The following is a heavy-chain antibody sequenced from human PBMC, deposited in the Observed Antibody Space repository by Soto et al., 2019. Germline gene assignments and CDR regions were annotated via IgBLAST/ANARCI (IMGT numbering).Heavy chain of an antibody. CDR3: AKAHVMVMAGSTFDY. Sequence: SETLSLTCTVSGYSISSGSYWGWIRQPPGKGPEWIASIYHGGTTFYNPSLKSRVTVSVDKSNNQFSLKLRSVTAADTAVYYCAKAHVMVMAGSTFDYWGHGTLVTVSS. CDR1: GYSISSGSY. CDR2: IYHGGTT. D-gene: IGHD6-19*01. J-gene: IGHJ4*01. V-gene: IGHV4-38-2*02.